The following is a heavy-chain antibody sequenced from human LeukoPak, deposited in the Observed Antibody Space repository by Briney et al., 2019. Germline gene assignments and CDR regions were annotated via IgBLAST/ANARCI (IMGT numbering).Heavy chain of an antibody. CDR1: GGSISSYY. Sequence: SETLSLTCTVSGGSISSYYWSWIRQPPGKGLEWIGYIYYSGSTHYNPSLKIRVTMSEDTSKKQFSVRLNSVTAADTAGYYCARLSTGWYFQRWGQGTLVSVSS. CDR3: ARLSTGWYFQR. D-gene: IGHD6-19*01. CDR2: IYYSGST. V-gene: IGHV4-59*01. J-gene: IGHJ1*01.